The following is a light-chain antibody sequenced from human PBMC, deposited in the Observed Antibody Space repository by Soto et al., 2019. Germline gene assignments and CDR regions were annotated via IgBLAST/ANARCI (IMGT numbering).Light chain of an antibody. CDR2: GTS. J-gene: IGKJ5*01. CDR3: QQSYSTLLIS. Sequence: DIQMTQSPSFLSASVGDRVTISCRASQAINTYLNWYQQKPGKAPKLLIYGTSDLQNGVPSRFIGGGSGTYFTLTFSSLQPEDFATYYCQQSYSTLLISFGQGTRLEV. V-gene: IGKV1-39*01. CDR1: QAINTY.